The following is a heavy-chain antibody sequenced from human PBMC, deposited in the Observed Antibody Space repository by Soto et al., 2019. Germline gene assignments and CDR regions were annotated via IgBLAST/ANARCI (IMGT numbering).Heavy chain of an antibody. Sequence: QVQLVQSGAEVKKPGSSVKVSCKASGGTFSSYAISWVRQAPGQGLEWMGGIIPIFGTANYAQKFQGRVTITADESTRTAYMELSSLRSEDTAVYYCASTYYDWGYYYYGMDVWGQGTTVTVSS. CDR3: ASTYYDWGYYYYGMDV. CDR1: GGTFSSYA. CDR2: IIPIFGTA. J-gene: IGHJ6*02. V-gene: IGHV1-69*01. D-gene: IGHD3-3*01.